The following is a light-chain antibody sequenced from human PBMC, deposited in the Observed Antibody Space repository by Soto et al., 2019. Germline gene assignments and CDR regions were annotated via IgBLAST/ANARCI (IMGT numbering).Light chain of an antibody. J-gene: IGLJ1*01. CDR2: GNN. CDR3: QSYDSSLSGYV. CDR1: SSNIGAGYY. Sequence: QSVLTQPPSVSGAPGQRVTISCTGSSSNIGAGYYVHWYQQLPGTAPKLLTYGNNNRPSGVPDRFSGSKSGTSASLAITGLQAEDEADYYCQSYDSSLSGYVFGTGTKVTVL. V-gene: IGLV1-40*01.